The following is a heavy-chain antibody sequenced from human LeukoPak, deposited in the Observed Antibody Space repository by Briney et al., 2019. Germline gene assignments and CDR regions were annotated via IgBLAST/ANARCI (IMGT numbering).Heavy chain of an antibody. Sequence: AAVKVSCKASGYTFTGYYMHWVRQAPGQGLEWMGIINPSGGSTSYAQKFQGRVTMTRDMSTSTVYMELSSLRSEDTAVYYCARETLYGNNWFDPWGQGTLVTVSS. D-gene: IGHD4-17*01. V-gene: IGHV1-46*01. CDR1: GYTFTGYY. J-gene: IGHJ5*02. CDR3: ARETLYGNNWFDP. CDR2: INPSGGST.